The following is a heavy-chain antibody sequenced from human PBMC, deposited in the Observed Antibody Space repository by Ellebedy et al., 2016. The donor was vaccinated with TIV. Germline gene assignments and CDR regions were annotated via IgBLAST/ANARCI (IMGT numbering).Heavy chain of an antibody. J-gene: IGHJ6*02. V-gene: IGHV1-18*01. CDR3: ARYSGSGTYYRNGMDV. D-gene: IGHD3-10*01. Sequence: AASVKVSCKASGYTLMSYGICWVQQAPGQGLEWMGWVSPYDGNTNYAQKFQGRVTMTTDTSTDTAYMELRSLRSDDTAVYFCARYSGSGTYYRNGMDVWGQGTTVTVSS. CDR1: GYTLMSYG. CDR2: VSPYDGNT.